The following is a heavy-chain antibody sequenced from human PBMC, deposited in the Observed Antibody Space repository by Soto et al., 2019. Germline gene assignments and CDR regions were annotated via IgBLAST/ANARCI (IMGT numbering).Heavy chain of an antibody. V-gene: IGHV1-18*01. CDR2: ISAYNGNT. Sequence: QVQLVQSGAEVKKPGASVKVSCKASGYTFTTYGISWVRQAPGQGLEWMGWISAYNGNTNYAQKIQGRVTMTTDTSTSTADMELRSLRSDDTAVYYCAGQQWLYYYYGMDVWGQGTTVTVSS. D-gene: IGHD6-19*01. CDR1: GYTFTTYG. J-gene: IGHJ6*02. CDR3: AGQQWLYYYYGMDV.